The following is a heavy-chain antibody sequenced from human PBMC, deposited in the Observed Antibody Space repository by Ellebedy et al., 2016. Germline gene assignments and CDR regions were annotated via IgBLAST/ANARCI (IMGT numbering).Heavy chain of an antibody. V-gene: IGHV4-61*08. CDR1: GGSISSGDYY. D-gene: IGHD6-6*01. CDR2: IYYSGST. Sequence: SETLSLTCTVSGGSISSGDYYWSWIRQPPGKGLEWIGYIYYSGSTNYNPSLKSRVTISVDTSKNQFSLKLSSVTAADTAVYYCARDRLDSSSSNYYYYGMDVWGQGTTVTVSS. CDR3: ARDRLDSSSSNYYYYGMDV. J-gene: IGHJ6*02.